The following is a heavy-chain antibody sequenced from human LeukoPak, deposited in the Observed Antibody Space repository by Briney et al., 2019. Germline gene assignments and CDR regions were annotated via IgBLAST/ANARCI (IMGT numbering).Heavy chain of an antibody. D-gene: IGHD3-22*01. J-gene: IGHJ4*02. CDR1: RFTFSTFG. Sequence: GRSLRLSCAASRFTFSTFGMHWVRQAPGKGLEWVAVISSDGSNKYYADSVRGRFPISRDNSKDTMYLQMSSLRIEDTAVYYCRAATKYLDYYYDYWGQGTLVTVSS. CDR3: RAATKYLDYYYDY. V-gene: IGHV3-30*03. CDR2: ISSDGSNK.